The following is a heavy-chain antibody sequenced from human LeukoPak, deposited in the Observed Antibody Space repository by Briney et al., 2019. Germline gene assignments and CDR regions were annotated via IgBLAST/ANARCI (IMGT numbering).Heavy chain of an antibody. J-gene: IGHJ5*02. CDR1: GGSISSSSYY. V-gene: IGHV4-39*07. D-gene: IGHD3-3*01. CDR3: ARDLQRDFWSDPAWFDP. CDR2: IYYSGST. Sequence: SETLSLTCTVSGGSISSSSYYWGWIRQPPGKGLEWIGSIYYSGSTYYNPSLKSRVTISVDTSKNQFSLKLSSVTAADTAVYYCARDLQRDFWSDPAWFDPWGQGTLVTVSS.